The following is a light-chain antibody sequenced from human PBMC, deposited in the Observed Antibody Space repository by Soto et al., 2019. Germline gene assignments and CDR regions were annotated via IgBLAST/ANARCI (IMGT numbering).Light chain of an antibody. V-gene: IGKV3-20*01. J-gene: IGKJ1*01. Sequence: EIVLTQSPGTLSFSPGERATLSCRASQSVSSTSLAWYQQKPGQAPRLLIYGASSRATGIPDRFSGSGSGTDFTLTISRLEPEDFAVYYCHHLATSPPWTFGQGTKVEFK. CDR3: HHLATSPPWT. CDR1: QSVSSTS. CDR2: GAS.